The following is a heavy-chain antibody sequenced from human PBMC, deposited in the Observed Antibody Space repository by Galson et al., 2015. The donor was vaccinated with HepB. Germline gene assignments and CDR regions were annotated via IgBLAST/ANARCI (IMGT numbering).Heavy chain of an antibody. Sequence: SLRLSCAASGFTVSRNYMGWVRQAPGKGLEWVSIIYSGGGTFSADSVKGRFIISRDDSTNTLYLQMNSLRAEDTAVYYCARAQSHYDFRTGYYPPYYFDCWGQGTLVTVSS. CDR1: GFTVSRNY. CDR2: IYSGGGT. D-gene: IGHD3-3*01. J-gene: IGHJ4*02. CDR3: ARAQSHYDFRTGYYPPYYFDC. V-gene: IGHV3-66*01.